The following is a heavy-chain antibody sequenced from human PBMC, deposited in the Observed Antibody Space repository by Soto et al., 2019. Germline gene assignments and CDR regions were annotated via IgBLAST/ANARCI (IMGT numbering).Heavy chain of an antibody. CDR1: GFTFSDSW. J-gene: IGHJ5*02. D-gene: IGHD4-4*01. CDR2: IKPDESEK. CDR3: VRGGSNSAS. Sequence: EVHLVESGGGLVQPGGSLRLSCTASGFTFSDSWMTWVRQAPGKGLEWVARIKPDESEKKYADSVKGRFSISRDNAKNSMYLQMDSLRGEDTAVYYCVRGGSNSASWGQGTLVTVSS. V-gene: IGHV3-7*01.